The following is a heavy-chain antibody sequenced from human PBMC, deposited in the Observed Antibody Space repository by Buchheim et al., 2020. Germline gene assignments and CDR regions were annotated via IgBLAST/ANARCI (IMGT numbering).Heavy chain of an antibody. CDR3: ARSGRWIQPLPDIDT. V-gene: IGHV3-48*01. J-gene: IGHJ5*02. Sequence: DVQLVESGGGLVQPGGSLRLSCAASGFIFNTYSMNWVRQAPGKGLEWISFISSPSSTINYADSVKGRFTISRDNAKNSLYLQMNRLRAEDTAVYYCARSGRWIQPLPDIDTWGQRTL. D-gene: IGHD5-18*01. CDR1: GFIFNTYS. CDR2: ISSPSSTI.